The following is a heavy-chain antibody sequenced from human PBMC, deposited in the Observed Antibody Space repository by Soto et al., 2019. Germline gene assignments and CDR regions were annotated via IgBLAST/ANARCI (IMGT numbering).Heavy chain of an antibody. CDR2: IYWNDDK. V-gene: IGHV2-5*01. D-gene: IGHD3-3*02. J-gene: IGHJ3*02. Sequence: QITLKGSGPTLVKSTQTLTLTCSLSGISLSTSGVGVGWIRQPPGKALEWLALIYWNDDKHYIPSLKSRLTITKDTSKNQAVLTMTHMEPVDTGTYFCARGLASLPVFAFDIWDQGTMVTVSS. CDR1: GISLSTSGVG. CDR3: ARGLASLPVFAFDI.